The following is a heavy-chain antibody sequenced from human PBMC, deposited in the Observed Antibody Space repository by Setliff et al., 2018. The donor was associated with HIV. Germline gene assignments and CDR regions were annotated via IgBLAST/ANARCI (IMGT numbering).Heavy chain of an antibody. V-gene: IGHV1-46*01. CDR3: ARAPPNSEY. CDR1: GYIFTSYG. Sequence: ASVKVSCKASGYIFTSYGISWVRRAPGQGLEWMGIINPFGGTTTYAQKFQGRVTMTRDTSTSTVYMELTNLRSEDTAVYCCARAPPNSEYWGRGTLVTVSS. CDR2: INPFGGTT. J-gene: IGHJ4*02.